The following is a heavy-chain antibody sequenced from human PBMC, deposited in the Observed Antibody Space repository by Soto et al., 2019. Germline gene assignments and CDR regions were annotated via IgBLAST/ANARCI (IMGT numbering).Heavy chain of an antibody. D-gene: IGHD4-17*01. CDR2: IIPIFGTA. CDR1: GGTFSSYA. J-gene: IGHJ4*02. CDR3: ASMTTVTNDFDY. Sequence: SVKVSCKASGGTFSSYAISWVRQAPGQGLEWMGGIIPIFGTANYAQKFQGRVTITADESKNQFSLKLSSVTAADTAVYYCASMTTVTNDFDYWGQGTLVTVSS. V-gene: IGHV1-69*13.